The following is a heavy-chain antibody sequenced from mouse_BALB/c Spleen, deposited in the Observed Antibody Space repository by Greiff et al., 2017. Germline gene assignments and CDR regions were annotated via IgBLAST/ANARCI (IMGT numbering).Heavy chain of an antibody. CDR3: ATLLLRSGGNFDY. CDR1: GYSITSDYA. V-gene: IGHV3-2*02. J-gene: IGHJ2*01. Sequence: EVQLVESGPGLVKPSQSLSLTCTVTGYSITSDYAWNWIRQFPGNKLEWMGYISYSGSTSYNPSLKSRISITRDTSKNQFFLQLNSVTTEDTATYYCATLLLRSGGNFDYWGQGTTLTVSS. CDR2: ISYSGST. D-gene: IGHD1-1*01.